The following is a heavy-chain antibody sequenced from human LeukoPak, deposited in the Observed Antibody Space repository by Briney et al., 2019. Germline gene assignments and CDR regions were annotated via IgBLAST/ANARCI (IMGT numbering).Heavy chain of an antibody. V-gene: IGHV3-48*01. J-gene: IGHJ4*02. Sequence: GGSLRLSCAASGFTFSSYSMNWVRQAPGKGLEWVSYISSSSSTIYYADSVKGRFTISRDNAKNSLYLQMNSLRAEDTAVYYCARDHYYDSSGYEGLFDYWGQGTLVTVSS. CDR1: GFTFSSYS. D-gene: IGHD3-22*01. CDR2: ISSSSSTI. CDR3: ARDHYYDSSGYEGLFDY.